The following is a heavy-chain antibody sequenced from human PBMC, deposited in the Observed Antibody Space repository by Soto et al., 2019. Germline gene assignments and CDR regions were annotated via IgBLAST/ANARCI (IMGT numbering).Heavy chain of an antibody. J-gene: IGHJ6*02. CDR1: GGSISSYY. CDR3: ARGVKGSSWGDYYYYGMDV. Sequence: SETLSLTCTVSGGSISSYYWSWIRQPPGKGLEWIGYIYYSGTTNYNPSLKSRVTISVDTSKNQFSLKLISVTAADTAVYYCARGVKGSSWGDYYYYGMDVWGQGTTVTVS. D-gene: IGHD6-13*01. V-gene: IGHV4-59*01. CDR2: IYYSGTT.